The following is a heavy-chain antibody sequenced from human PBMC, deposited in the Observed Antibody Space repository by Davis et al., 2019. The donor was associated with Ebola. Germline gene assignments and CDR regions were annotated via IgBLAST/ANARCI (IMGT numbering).Heavy chain of an antibody. CDR3: VRDPALVVTGGGWFFGL. CDR1: GFTFSSNS. D-gene: IGHD2-21*02. CDR2: ITDSGNT. J-gene: IGHJ2*01. Sequence: GGSLRLSCAASGFTFSSNSMNWVRQAPGKGLERVSDITDSGNTYYADSVKGRFTVSRDNAKNSLYLQMNSLRAEDTAVYYCVRDPALVVTGGGWFFGLWGRGTLVTVSS. V-gene: IGHV3-48*04.